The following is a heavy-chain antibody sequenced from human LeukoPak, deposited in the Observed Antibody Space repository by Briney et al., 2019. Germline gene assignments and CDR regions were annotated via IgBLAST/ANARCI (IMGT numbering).Heavy chain of an antibody. CDR2: INHSGGT. J-gene: IGHJ4*02. CDR1: GGSFSGYY. V-gene: IGHV4-34*01. D-gene: IGHD3-22*01. CDR3: ARATMIVVVPNRTRDFDY. Sequence: ASETLSLTCAVYGGSFSGYYWSWIRQPPGKGLEWIGEINHSGGTNYNPSLKSRVTISVDTSKNQFSLKLSSVTAADTAVYYCARATMIVVVPNRTRDFDYWGQGTLVTVSS.